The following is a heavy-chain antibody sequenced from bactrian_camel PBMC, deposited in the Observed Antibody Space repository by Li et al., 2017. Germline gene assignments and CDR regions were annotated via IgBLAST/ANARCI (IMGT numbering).Heavy chain of an antibody. CDR1: GYTTC. CDR3: AAAPVGWSLELHEGAFGY. J-gene: IGHJ6*01. CDR2: VSSHQRT. D-gene: IGHD2*01. Sequence: HVQLVESGGGSVQAGESLRLSCEVSGYTTCMAWFRQAPGKEREGVAVVSSHQRTNYADSVKGRFTISRDNANNLVPLQMNSLLPEDTAMYFCAAAPVGWSLELHEGAFGYWGQGTQVTVS. V-gene: IGHV3S53*01.